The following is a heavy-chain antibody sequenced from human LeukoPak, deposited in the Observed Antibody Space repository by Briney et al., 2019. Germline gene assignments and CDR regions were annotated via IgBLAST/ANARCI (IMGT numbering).Heavy chain of an antibody. CDR3: AKAPYYYYMDV. J-gene: IGHJ6*03. CDR2: ILYSGST. Sequence: SETLSLTCTVSGGSLSSFYWSWIRQPPGKGLEWLGDILYSGSTNYNPSLKCRYTISVDPSKNTFSLKLRSVTAADTAVYYCAKAPYYYYMDVWAKGTTVTVSS. CDR1: GGSLSSFY. V-gene: IGHV4-59*01.